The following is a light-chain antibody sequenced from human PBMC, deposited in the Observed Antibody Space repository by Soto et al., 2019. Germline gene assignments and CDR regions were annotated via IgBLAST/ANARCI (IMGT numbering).Light chain of an antibody. CDR3: QQSYTLPLT. CDR1: QIISSY. V-gene: IGKV1-39*01. Sequence: DIQLTQSPSSLSASVGDRVTITCRASQIISSYLNWYQHKPGVAPKLLIYATSSLQSGVSSRFSGSGSGTEFTLPISSLQPEDFATYSCQQSYTLPLTFGGGTKVETK. CDR2: ATS. J-gene: IGKJ4*02.